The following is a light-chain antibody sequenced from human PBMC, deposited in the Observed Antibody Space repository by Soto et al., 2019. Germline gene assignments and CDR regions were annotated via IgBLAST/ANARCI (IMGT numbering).Light chain of an antibody. J-gene: IGLJ1*01. CDR1: SSDVGNYNY. V-gene: IGLV2-14*03. CDR2: AVS. CDR3: TSYTPSSTYV. Sequence: QSALTQPAYVSGSPGQSITISCTGTSSDVGNYNYVSWYRQYPGKAPKLMIYAVSRRPSGVSNRFSGSKSGNTASLTISGLEAEDEADYYCTSYTPSSTYVFGTGTKLTVL.